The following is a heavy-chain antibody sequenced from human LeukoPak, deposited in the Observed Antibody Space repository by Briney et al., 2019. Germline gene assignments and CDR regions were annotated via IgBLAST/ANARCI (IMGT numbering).Heavy chain of an antibody. Sequence: GGSLRLSCAASGLTVSSSYMSWVRQAPGKGLEWVSIIYIGDNPPYADSVKGRFTISRHNSKNTLYLQMNNLGAEDTAVYYCARVRPWVFDYWGQGTLVTVSS. J-gene: IGHJ4*02. CDR2: IYIGDNP. CDR3: ARVRPWVFDY. CDR1: GLTVSSSY. V-gene: IGHV3-53*04.